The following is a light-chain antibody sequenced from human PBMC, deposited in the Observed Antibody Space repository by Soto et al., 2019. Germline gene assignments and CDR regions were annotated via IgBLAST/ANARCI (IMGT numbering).Light chain of an antibody. J-gene: IGLJ1*01. CDR3: SSYAGSDNYV. CDR2: EVS. CDR1: SSDVGGYNF. V-gene: IGLV2-8*01. Sequence: QSVLTQPPSASGSPGQSVTISCTGTSSDVGGYNFVSWYQQYPGKAPKLMIYEVSKRPSGVPDRFSGSKSGNTASLTVSGLQAEDEADYYCSSYAGSDNYVFGIGTKVTVL.